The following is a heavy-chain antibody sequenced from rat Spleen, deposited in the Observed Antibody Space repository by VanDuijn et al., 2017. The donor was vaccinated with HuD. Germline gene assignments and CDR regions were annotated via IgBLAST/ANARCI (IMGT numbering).Heavy chain of an antibody. V-gene: IGHV5-25*01. D-gene: IGHD1-11*01. CDR1: GFTFNNYW. J-gene: IGHJ2*01. CDR2: IRTGGGET. CDR3: ARHRNYGGIPFDF. Sequence: EVQLVESDGGLVQPGRSMRLSCVASGFTFNNYWMTWVRQAPTKGLEWVAYIRTGGGETYYRDSVRGRFTLSRDDAKSTLYLQMDRLRSEDTATYYCARHRNYGGIPFDFWGQGVMVTVSS.